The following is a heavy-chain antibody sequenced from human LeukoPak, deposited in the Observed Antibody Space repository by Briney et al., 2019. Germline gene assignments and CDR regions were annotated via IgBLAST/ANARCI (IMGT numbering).Heavy chain of an antibody. Sequence: GGSLRLSCAASGFTFSSYWMTWVRQAPGKGLEWVANIKQDGSEKYYVDSVKGRFTISRDNAKNSLYLQVNSLRAEDRAVYYCAREQIFGVVIIKSYFDYWGQGTLVTVSS. CDR3: AREQIFGVVIIKSYFDY. CDR1: GFTFSSYW. D-gene: IGHD3-3*01. V-gene: IGHV3-7*01. J-gene: IGHJ4*02. CDR2: IKQDGSEK.